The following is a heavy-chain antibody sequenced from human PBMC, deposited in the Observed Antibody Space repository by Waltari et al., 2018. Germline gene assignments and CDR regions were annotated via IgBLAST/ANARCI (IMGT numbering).Heavy chain of an antibody. V-gene: IGHV3-74*01. D-gene: IGHD3-22*01. Sequence: EVQLVESGGGLVQPGGSLRLSCAASGFTFSSYWMHWVRQAPGKGLVWVSRINRVGISTTYAASVKGRFTISRYNAKNTLYRQMNSLRAEDTAVYYCARDWEYYYDSSGYGCPDYWGQGTLVTVSS. CDR3: ARDWEYYYDSSGYGCPDY. J-gene: IGHJ4*02. CDR1: GFTFSSYW. CDR2: INRVGIST.